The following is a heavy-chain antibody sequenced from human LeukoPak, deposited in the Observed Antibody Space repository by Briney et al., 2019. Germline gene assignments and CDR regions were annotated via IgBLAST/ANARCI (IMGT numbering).Heavy chain of an antibody. J-gene: IGHJ4*02. CDR1: GFTFSSYA. CDR3: AKDSAFGGEDS. Sequence: GGSLRLSCAASGFTFSSYAMSWVRQAPGKGLEWVSAISGSGGTTYYADSVKGRFTISRDNSKNTLFLQMNSLRAEDTAVYYCAKDSAFGGEDSWGQGTLVAVSS. CDR2: ISGSGGTT. V-gene: IGHV3-23*01. D-gene: IGHD3-16*01.